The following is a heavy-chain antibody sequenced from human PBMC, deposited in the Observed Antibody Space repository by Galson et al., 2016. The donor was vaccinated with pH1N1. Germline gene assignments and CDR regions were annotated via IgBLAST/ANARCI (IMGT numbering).Heavy chain of an antibody. CDR2: VNPGGSTI. J-gene: IGHJ3*02. Sequence: QSGADVKQAGESLKISCKASGYRFTSYWIAWVRQVSGKVLEWVGVVNPGGSTIRYSPPFQRQVTISSDKSINTAYLQWISLKASDTATYYCARQYDFGDYRGDAFDIWGQGTMVIVSS. CDR1: GYRFTSYW. D-gene: IGHD4-17*01. V-gene: IGHV5-51*03. CDR3: ARQYDFGDYRGDAFDI.